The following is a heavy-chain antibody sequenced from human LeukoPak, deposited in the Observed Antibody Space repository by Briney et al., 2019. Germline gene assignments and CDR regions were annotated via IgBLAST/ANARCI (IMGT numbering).Heavy chain of an antibody. CDR3: ARDMQWLLPDY. CDR2: IFYSGST. CDR1: GGSISSSSYY. D-gene: IGHD3-22*01. Sequence: PSETLSLTCTVSGGSISSSSYYWGWIRQPPGKGLEWIGSIFYSGSTYYNPSLESRVTISIDTSENQFSLKLSSVTAADTAVYYCARDMQWLLPDYWGQGTLVTVSS. J-gene: IGHJ4*02. V-gene: IGHV4-39*07.